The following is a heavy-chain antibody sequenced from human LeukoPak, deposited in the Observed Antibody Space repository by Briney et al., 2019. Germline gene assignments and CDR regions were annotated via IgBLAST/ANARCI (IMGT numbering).Heavy chain of an antibody. J-gene: IGHJ4*02. CDR1: GFTLSDHY. Sequence: PGGSLRLTCTPSGFTLSDHYIDWVRQAPGKGLEWVGRTRDKTNGYTTEYAASVKGRFSISRDDSKNSLYLQMNSLKTEDTAVYYCIRLRYNRVWEFDYWGQGTLVTVSS. V-gene: IGHV3-72*01. CDR3: IRLRYNRVWEFDY. D-gene: IGHD1-14*01. CDR2: TRDKTNGYTT.